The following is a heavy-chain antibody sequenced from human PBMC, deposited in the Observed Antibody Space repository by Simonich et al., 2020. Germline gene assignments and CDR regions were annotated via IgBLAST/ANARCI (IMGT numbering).Heavy chain of an antibody. Sequence: QVQLVQSGAEVKKPGASVKVSCKASGYTFTGYYMHWVRQAPGQGLECMGWLHPNSCGTNYAQKFQGRVTMTRDTSISTAYMELSRLRSDDTAVYYCARDRAARYYYYYYMDVWGKGTTVTVSS. CDR1: GYTFTGYY. V-gene: IGHV1-2*02. D-gene: IGHD6-6*01. CDR2: LHPNSCGT. CDR3: ARDRAARYYYYYYMDV. J-gene: IGHJ6*03.